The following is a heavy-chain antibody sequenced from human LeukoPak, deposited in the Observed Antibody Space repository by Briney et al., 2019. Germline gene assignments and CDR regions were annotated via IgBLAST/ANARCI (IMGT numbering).Heavy chain of an antibody. CDR2: ISGSGGST. Sequence: PGGSLRLSCAASGFTFSSHAMSWVRQAPGKGLEWVSAISGSGGSTYYADSVKGRFTISRDNSKNTLYLQMNSLRAEDTAVYYCAKPTLLWFGELYPFDYWGQETLVTVSS. V-gene: IGHV3-23*01. J-gene: IGHJ4*02. D-gene: IGHD3-10*01. CDR1: GFTFSSHA. CDR3: AKPTLLWFGELYPFDY.